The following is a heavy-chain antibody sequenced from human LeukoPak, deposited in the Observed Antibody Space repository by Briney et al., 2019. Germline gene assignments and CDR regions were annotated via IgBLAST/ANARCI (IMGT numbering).Heavy chain of an antibody. CDR3: AREWELLHYFDY. J-gene: IGHJ4*02. CDR2: TYYRSKWYN. D-gene: IGHD1-26*01. Sequence: SQTLSLTCAISGDSVSSNSAAWNWIRQSQWRDLEWRVRTYYRSKWYNDYAVSVKSRITINPDTSKNQFSLHLNSVTPEDTAVYYCAREWELLHYFDYWGQGTLVTVSS. CDR1: GDSVSSNSAA. V-gene: IGHV6-1*01.